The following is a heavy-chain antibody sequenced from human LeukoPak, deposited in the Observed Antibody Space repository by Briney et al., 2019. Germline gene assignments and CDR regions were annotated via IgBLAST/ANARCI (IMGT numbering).Heavy chain of an antibody. CDR3: ASLRGYSYGYIGGDY. D-gene: IGHD5-18*01. CDR2: ISSSSSYI. CDR1: GFTFSSYS. J-gene: IGHJ4*02. Sequence: PGGSLRLSCAASGFTFSSYSMNWVRQAPGKGLEWVSSISSSSSYIYYADSVKGRFTISRDNAKNSLYLQMNSLGAEDTAVYYCASLRGYSYGYIGGDYWGQGTLVTVSS. V-gene: IGHV3-21*01.